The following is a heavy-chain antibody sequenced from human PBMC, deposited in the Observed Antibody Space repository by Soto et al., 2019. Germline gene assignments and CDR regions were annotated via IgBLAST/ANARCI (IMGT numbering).Heavy chain of an antibody. CDR3: AREHSSSWRFDY. V-gene: IGHV1-8*01. D-gene: IGHD6-13*01. CDR1: GYTFTSYD. J-gene: IGHJ4*02. CDR2: MNPNSGNT. Sequence: QVQLVQSGAEVKKPGASVKVSCKASGYTFTSYDINWVRQATGQGLEWMGWMNPNSGNTGYAQKFQGRVTMTRNTSISTTYMEVSSLRSEDTAVYYCAREHSSSWRFDYWGQGTLVTVSS.